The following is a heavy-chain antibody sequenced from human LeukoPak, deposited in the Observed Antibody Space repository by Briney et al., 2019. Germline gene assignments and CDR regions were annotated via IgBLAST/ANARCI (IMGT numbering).Heavy chain of an antibody. V-gene: IGHV3-7*01. CDR1: GFTFSSYA. CDR3: AREAI. J-gene: IGHJ4*02. CDR2: IKQDGSEK. Sequence: PGGSLRLSCSASGFTFSSYAMHWVRQAPGKGLEWVANIKQDGSEKYYADSVKGRFTISRDNAKNSLYLQMNSLRAEDTAVYYCAREAIWGQGTLVTVSS.